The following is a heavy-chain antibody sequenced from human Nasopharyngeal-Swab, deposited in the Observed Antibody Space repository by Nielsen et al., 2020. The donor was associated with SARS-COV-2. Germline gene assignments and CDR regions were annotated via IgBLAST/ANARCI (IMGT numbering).Heavy chain of an antibody. CDR2: IRSSSSYI. Sequence: GESLKISCAASGFTFSSYSMNWVRQAPGKGLEWVSSIRSSSSYIYYADSVKGRFTISRDNAKNSLYLQMNSLRAEDTAVYYCARDQSGSYHKAFDIWGQGTMVTVSS. CDR1: GFTFSSYS. D-gene: IGHD1-26*01. V-gene: IGHV3-21*01. J-gene: IGHJ3*02. CDR3: ARDQSGSYHKAFDI.